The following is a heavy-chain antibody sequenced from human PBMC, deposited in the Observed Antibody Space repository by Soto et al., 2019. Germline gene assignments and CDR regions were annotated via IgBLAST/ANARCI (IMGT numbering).Heavy chain of an antibody. CDR1: GFTFSSYD. CDR3: ARDNGIAGSFDP. Sequence: GGSLRLSCAASGFTFSSYDMNWVRQAPGKGLEWISYISISSRTIYYADSVKGRFTISRDDAKNSLYLQMNSLRDEDTSVYYCARDNGIAGSFDPWGQGTLVTVSS. V-gene: IGHV3-48*02. D-gene: IGHD6-13*01. CDR2: ISISSRTI. J-gene: IGHJ5*02.